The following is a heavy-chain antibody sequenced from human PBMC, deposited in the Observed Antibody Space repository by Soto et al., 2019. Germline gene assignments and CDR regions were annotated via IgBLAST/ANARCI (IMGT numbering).Heavy chain of an antibody. CDR1: GGSFSGYY. V-gene: IGHV4-34*01. D-gene: IGHD3-9*01. CDR3: ARAGGRGTGYYWFDP. J-gene: IGHJ5*02. Sequence: PSETLSLTCAVYGGSFSGYYWSWIRQPPGKGLEWIGEINHSGSTNYNPSLKSRVTISVDTSKNQFSLKLSSVTAADTAVYYCARAGGRGTGYYWFDPWGQGTLVTVS. CDR2: INHSGST.